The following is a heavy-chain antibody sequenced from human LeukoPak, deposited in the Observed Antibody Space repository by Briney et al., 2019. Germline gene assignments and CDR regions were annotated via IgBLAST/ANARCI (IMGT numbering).Heavy chain of an antibody. V-gene: IGHV3-21*01. CDR3: ARGNSPVVPNNRFDP. CDR1: GFTFSSYS. CDR2: ISSSSSYI. J-gene: IGHJ5*02. Sequence: PGGSLRLSCAASGFTFSSYSMNWVRQAPGKGLEWVSSISSSSSYIYYADSVKGRFTISRDNAKNSLYLQMNSLRAEDTAVYYCARGNSPVVPNNRFDPWGQGTLVTVSS. D-gene: IGHD2-2*01.